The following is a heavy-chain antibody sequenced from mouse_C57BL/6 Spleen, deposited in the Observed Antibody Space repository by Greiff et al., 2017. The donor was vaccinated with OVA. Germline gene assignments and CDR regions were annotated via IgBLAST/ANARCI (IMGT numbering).Heavy chain of an antibody. Sequence: VQLQQSGTVLARPGASVKMSCKTSGYTFTSYWMHWVKQRPGQGLEWIGAIYPGNSDTSYNQKFKGKAKLTAVTSASTAYMELSSLTNEDSAVYYCTREEGYDYDGRWAMDYWGQGTSVTVSS. J-gene: IGHJ4*01. D-gene: IGHD2-4*01. CDR3: TREEGYDYDGRWAMDY. CDR2: IYPGNSDT. CDR1: GYTFTSYW. V-gene: IGHV1-5*01.